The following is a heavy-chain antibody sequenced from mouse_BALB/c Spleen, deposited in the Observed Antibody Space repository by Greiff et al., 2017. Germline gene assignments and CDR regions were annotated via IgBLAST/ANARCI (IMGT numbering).Heavy chain of an antibody. CDR2: IDTSDSYT. D-gene: IGHD2-14*01. Sequence: QVQLQQPGAELVMPGASVKMSCKASGYTFTDYWMHWVKQRPGQGLEWIGAIDTSDSYTSYNQKFKGKATLTVDESSSTAYMQLSSLTSEDSAVYYCARGGYYRYDGDAMDYWGQGTSVTVSS. CDR3: ARGGYYRYDGDAMDY. J-gene: IGHJ4*01. CDR1: GYTFTDYW. V-gene: IGHV1-69*01.